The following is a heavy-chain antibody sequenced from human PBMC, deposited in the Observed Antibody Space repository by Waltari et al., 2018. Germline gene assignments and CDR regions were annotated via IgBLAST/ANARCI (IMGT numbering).Heavy chain of an antibody. V-gene: IGHV3-66*02. D-gene: IGHD5-18*01. CDR3: ATARDEETAMVYFDH. CDR1: GFTFRSNH. CDR2: VYAAGRT. J-gene: IGHJ4*02. Sequence: EVQLVESGGALVHPGGSLRLSCAASGFTFRSNHMAWVRQAPGKGLEWVLIVYAAGRTYYADSVMGRFTSSRDNSKNTLHLQMNSLRSEDTAIYYCATARDEETAMVYFDHWGEGSLVSVSS.